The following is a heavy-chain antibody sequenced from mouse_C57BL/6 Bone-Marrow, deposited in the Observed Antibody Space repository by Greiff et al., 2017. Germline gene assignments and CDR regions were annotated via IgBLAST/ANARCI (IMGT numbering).Heavy chain of an antibody. CDR1: GYTFTSYW. J-gene: IGHJ4*01. Sequence: QVQLQQPGAELVKPGASVKLSCKASGYTFTSYWMHWVKQRPGQGLEWIGMIHPNSGSTNYNEKFKSKATLTVDKSSSTAYMQLSSLTSEDSAVYYCTYGSSYGAMDYWGQGTSVTVSS. CDR3: TYGSSYGAMDY. CDR2: IHPNSGST. D-gene: IGHD1-1*01. V-gene: IGHV1-64*01.